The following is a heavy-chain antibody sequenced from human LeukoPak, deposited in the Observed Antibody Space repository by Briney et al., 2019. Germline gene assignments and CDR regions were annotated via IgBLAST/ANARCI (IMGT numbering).Heavy chain of an antibody. Sequence: SVKVSCKASGGTFSSYAISWVRQAPGQGLEWMGGIIPIFGTANYAQKFQGRVTITADKSTSTAYMELSSLRSEDTAVYYCASGSTAGKSYYYYDMDVWGQGTTVTVSS. V-gene: IGHV1-69*06. CDR2: IIPIFGTA. CDR3: ASGSTAGKSYYYYDMDV. J-gene: IGHJ6*02. D-gene: IGHD6-13*01. CDR1: GGTFSSYA.